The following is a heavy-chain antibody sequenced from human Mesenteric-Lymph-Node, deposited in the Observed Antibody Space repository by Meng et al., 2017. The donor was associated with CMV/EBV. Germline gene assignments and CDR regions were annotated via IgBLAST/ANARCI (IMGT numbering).Heavy chain of an antibody. CDR3: ARDQEIVPGHKAFWFDP. J-gene: IGHJ5*02. V-gene: IGHV1-69*05. CDR1: GGTFSSYA. Sequence: SVKVSCKASGGTFSSYAISWVRQAPGQGLEWMGGIIPIFGTANYAQKFQGRVTITTDESTSTAYMELSSLRGEDTAMYYCARDQEIVPGHKAFWFDPWGQGTLVTVSS. D-gene: IGHD2-2*01. CDR2: IIPIFGTA.